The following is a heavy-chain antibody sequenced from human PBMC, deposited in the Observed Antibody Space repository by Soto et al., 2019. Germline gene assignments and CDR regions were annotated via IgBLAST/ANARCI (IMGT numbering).Heavy chain of an antibody. CDR2: INPSRGSA. V-gene: IGHV1-46*01. CDR3: VRAPNVFDI. J-gene: IGHJ4*02. D-gene: IGHD7-27*01. Sequence: HVQLVQSGAEVKRPGASVKVSCKASGFPFTSFFIHWVRQAPGQGLEWMGVINPSRGSANYAQKCQGRLTRTRDTASSTGYMDRSSRKSEDTALYYWVRAPNVFDIGGQGTLVTVSS. CDR1: GFPFTSFF.